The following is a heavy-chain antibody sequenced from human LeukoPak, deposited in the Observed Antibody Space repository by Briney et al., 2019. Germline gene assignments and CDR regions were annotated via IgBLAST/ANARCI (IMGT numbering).Heavy chain of an antibody. CDR2: INPNSGGT. D-gene: IGHD7-27*01. J-gene: IGHJ4*02. CDR3: ARQNSGTGEYDY. V-gene: IGHV1-2*02. Sequence: ASVKVSCKASGYTFTSYGISWVRQAPGQGLEWMAWINPNSGGTNYAQKFQGRVTMTRDTSISTAYMELSRLRSDDTAVYYCARQNSGTGEYDYWGQGTLVTVSS. CDR1: GYTFTSYG.